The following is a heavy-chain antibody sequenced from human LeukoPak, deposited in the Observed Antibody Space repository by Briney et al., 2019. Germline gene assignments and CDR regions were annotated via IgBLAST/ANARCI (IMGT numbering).Heavy chain of an antibody. CDR1: GGSISSYY. CDR3: VREGGYCSGGSCYSGFFFDY. J-gene: IGHJ4*02. Sequence: SETLSLTCTVSGGSISSYYWSWIRQPAGKGLEWIGRIYTSGSTNYNPSLKSRVTMSVGTSKNQFSLKLSSVTAADTAVYYCVREGGYCSGGSCYSGFFFDYWGQGTLVTVSS. V-gene: IGHV4-4*07. D-gene: IGHD2-15*01. CDR2: IYTSGST.